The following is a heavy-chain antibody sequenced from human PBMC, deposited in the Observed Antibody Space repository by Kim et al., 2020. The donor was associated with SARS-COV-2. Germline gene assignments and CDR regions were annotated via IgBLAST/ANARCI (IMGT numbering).Heavy chain of an antibody. V-gene: IGHV3-23*01. CDR3: VTLSSCAFLFYYDY. CDR1: GFAMSSYS. J-gene: IGHJ4*01. Sequence: GGSLRLSCAASGFAMSSYSMGWVRQAPGKGLEWVSGICAGGDYYSSIASVGGWSAISRDTSRDLMYLLMNSLSVEDTAYYFCVTLSSCAFLFYYDYQG. D-gene: IGHD2-2*01. CDR2: ICAGGDYY.